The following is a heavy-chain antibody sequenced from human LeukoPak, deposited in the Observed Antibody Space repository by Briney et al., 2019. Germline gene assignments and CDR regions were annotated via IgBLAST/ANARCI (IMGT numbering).Heavy chain of an antibody. Sequence: GGSLRLSCAASGFTFSSYSMNWVRQAPGKGLEWVSYIGSSSSYIYYADSVKGRFTISRDNAKNSLYLQMNSLRAEDTAVYYCARSGSGESKDAFDIWGQGTMVTVSS. CDR1: GFTFSSYS. CDR2: IGSSSSYI. V-gene: IGHV3-21*01. CDR3: ARSGSGESKDAFDI. J-gene: IGHJ3*02. D-gene: IGHD1-26*01.